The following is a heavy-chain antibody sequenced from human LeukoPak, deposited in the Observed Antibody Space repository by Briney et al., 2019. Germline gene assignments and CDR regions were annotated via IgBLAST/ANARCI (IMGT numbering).Heavy chain of an antibody. Sequence: GASVKVSCKASGYTFTSYYMHWVRQAPGQGLEWMGIINPSGGSTSYAQKFQGRVTMTRDMSTSTVYMELSSLRSEDTAVYYCAREELYCSGGSCLHYYFDYWGQGTLVTVSS. CDR2: INPSGGST. D-gene: IGHD2-15*01. CDR1: GYTFTSYY. V-gene: IGHV1-46*01. CDR3: AREELYCSGGSCLHYYFDY. J-gene: IGHJ4*02.